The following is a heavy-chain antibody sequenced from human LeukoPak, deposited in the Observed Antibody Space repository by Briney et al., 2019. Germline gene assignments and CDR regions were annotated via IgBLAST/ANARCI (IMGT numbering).Heavy chain of an antibody. CDR2: INSDGSNT. Sequence: GGSLRLSCAASGFILSNYWMHWVRQAPGKGPVSVSRINSDGSNTRYADSVKGRFTISRDNAKNTLYLQMNSLRDEDTAVYYCAREDYCSGGSCLENWFDPWGQGTLVTVSS. J-gene: IGHJ5*02. CDR1: GFILSNYW. V-gene: IGHV3-74*01. CDR3: AREDYCSGGSCLENWFDP. D-gene: IGHD2-15*01.